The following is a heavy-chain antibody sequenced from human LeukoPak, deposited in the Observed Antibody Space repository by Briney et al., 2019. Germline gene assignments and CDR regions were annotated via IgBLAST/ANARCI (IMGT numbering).Heavy chain of an antibody. D-gene: IGHD6-13*01. J-gene: IGHJ4*02. CDR3: ARENRYSSSWYVDY. V-gene: IGHV4-59*12. CDR1: GGSISSYY. Sequence: PSETLSLTCTVFGGSISSYYWSWIRQPPGKGLEWIGYIYYSGSTNYNPSLKSRVTISVDTSKNQFSLRLSSVTAADTAVYYCARENRYSSSWYVDYWGQGTLVTVSS. CDR2: IYYSGST.